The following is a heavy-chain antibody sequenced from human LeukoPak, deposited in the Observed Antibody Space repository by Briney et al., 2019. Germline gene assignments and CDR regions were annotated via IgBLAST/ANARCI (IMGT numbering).Heavy chain of an antibody. V-gene: IGHV4-39*07. CDR1: GGSISSSTYY. CDR2: IYYSGST. CDR3: ARGGYYYLDV. Sequence: SETLSLTSTVSGGSISSSTYYWGWIRQPPGKGLEWIGSIYYSGSTYYNPSLKSRVTISVDTSKDQFSLKLSSVTAADTAFYYCARGGYYYLDVWGRGTTVTVSS. J-gene: IGHJ6*03.